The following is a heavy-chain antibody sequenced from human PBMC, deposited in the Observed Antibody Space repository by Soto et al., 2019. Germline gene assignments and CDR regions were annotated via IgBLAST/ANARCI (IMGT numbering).Heavy chain of an antibody. CDR3: ARGVVTATCLDY. Sequence: SVKVSCKASGRSFSSDAISWVRQAPGQGLEWMGGIIPIFGTANYAQKFQGRVTITADESTSTAYMELSSLRSEDTAVYYCARGVVTATCLDYWGQGTLVTVSS. CDR1: GRSFSSDA. CDR2: IIPIFGTA. J-gene: IGHJ4*02. V-gene: IGHV1-69*01. D-gene: IGHD2-21*02.